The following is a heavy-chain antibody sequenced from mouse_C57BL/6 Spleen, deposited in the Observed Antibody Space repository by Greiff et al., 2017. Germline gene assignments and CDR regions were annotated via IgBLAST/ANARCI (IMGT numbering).Heavy chain of an antibody. J-gene: IGHJ3*01. CDR3: ARGTGTD. CDR1: GYSITSGYY. CDR2: ISYDGSN. D-gene: IGHD4-1*01. V-gene: IGHV3-6*01. Sequence: EVQLQQSGPGLVKPSQSLSLTCSVTGYSITSGYYWNWIRQFPGNKLEWMGYISYDGSNNYNPSLKNRISITRDTSKNQFFLKLNSVTTEDTATYYCARGTGTDWGQGTLVTVSA.